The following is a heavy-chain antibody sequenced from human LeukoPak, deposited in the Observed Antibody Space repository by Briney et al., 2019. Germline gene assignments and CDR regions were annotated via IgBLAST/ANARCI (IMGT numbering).Heavy chain of an antibody. CDR1: GGSISSYY. Sequence: SETLSLTCTVSGGSISSYYWSWTRQPAGKGLEWIGRIYTSGSANYNPSLTSRVTMSVDTSKNQFSLKLSSVTAADAAVYYCAGSSGWSYFDCWGQGTLVTVSS. V-gene: IGHV4-4*07. J-gene: IGHJ4*02. D-gene: IGHD6-19*01. CDR3: AGSSGWSYFDC. CDR2: IYTSGSA.